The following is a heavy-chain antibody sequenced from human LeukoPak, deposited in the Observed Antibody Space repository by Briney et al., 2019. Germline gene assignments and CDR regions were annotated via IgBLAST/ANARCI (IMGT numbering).Heavy chain of an antibody. CDR3: ANVEAVAGDVFDY. CDR1: GFTFSSYA. Sequence: GGSLRLSCAASGFTFSSYATSWVRQAPGKGLEWVSAISGSGGSTYYADSVKGRFTISRDNSKNTLYLQMNSLRAEDTAVYYCANVEAVAGDVFDYWGQGTLVTVSS. J-gene: IGHJ4*02. CDR2: ISGSGGST. V-gene: IGHV3-23*01. D-gene: IGHD6-19*01.